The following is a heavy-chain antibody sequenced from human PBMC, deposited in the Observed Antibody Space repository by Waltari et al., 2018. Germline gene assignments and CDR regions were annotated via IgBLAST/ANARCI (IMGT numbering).Heavy chain of an antibody. CDR1: GLPFRDHY. CDR2: ISSSGSTI. V-gene: IGHV3-11*01. J-gene: IGHJ6*03. CDR3: ARDLGYYYYMDV. Sequence: QVQLVESGGGLVKPGGYLRLTFAASGLPFRDHYLRLTRQAPGKGLEWVSYISSSGSTIYYADAVKGRFTISRDNAKNSLYLQMNSLRAEDTAVYYCARDLGYYYYMDVWGKGTTVTVSS.